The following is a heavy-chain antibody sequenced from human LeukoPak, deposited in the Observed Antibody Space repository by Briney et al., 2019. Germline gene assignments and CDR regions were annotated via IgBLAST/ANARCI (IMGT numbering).Heavy chain of an antibody. D-gene: IGHD5-12*01. Sequence: GGSLRLSCVASGFTFSSSWMSWVRQAPGKGLEWVANIKQDGSEKSYVESVRGRFTISRDNSKNSLYLQMNSLRAEDTAVYYCTKEILQGATTTNPDYWGQGTLVTVSS. J-gene: IGHJ4*02. V-gene: IGHV3-7*03. CDR2: IKQDGSEK. CDR3: TKEILQGATTTNPDY. CDR1: GFTFSSSW.